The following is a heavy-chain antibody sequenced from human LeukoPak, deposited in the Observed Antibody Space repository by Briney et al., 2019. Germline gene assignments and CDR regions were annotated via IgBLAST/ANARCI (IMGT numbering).Heavy chain of an antibody. Sequence: SETLSLTCTVSGGSVSSGIHFWSWIRQSPGKGPEWIGYVYYTGSTNYNPSLKSRVRITVDTSKNQFSLKLTSVTAADTAVCYCARAGYSSGWYNYYFDYWGQGTLVTVSS. D-gene: IGHD6-19*01. V-gene: IGHV4-61*01. CDR1: GGSVSSGIHF. CDR2: VYYTGST. J-gene: IGHJ4*02. CDR3: ARAGYSSGWYNYYFDY.